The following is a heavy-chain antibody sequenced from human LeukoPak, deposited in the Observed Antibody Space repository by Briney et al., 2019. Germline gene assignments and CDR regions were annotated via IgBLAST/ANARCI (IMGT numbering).Heavy chain of an antibody. CDR3: ARDPSSRQVATSPYYFDY. Sequence: PSETLSLTCTVSGYSISSGYYWGWIRQPPGKGLEWIGSIYHSGSTYYNPSLKGRVTISVDTSKNQFSLKLSSVTAADTAVYYCARDPSSRQVATSPYYFDYWGQGTLVTVSS. D-gene: IGHD5-12*01. V-gene: IGHV4-38-2*02. J-gene: IGHJ4*02. CDR1: GYSISSGYY. CDR2: IYHSGST.